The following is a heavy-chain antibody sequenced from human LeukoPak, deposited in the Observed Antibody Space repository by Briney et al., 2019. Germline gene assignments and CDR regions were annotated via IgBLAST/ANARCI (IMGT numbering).Heavy chain of an antibody. J-gene: IGHJ4*02. CDR2: IYTSGST. Sequence: SETLSLTCTVSGGSISSYYWSWIRQPAGKGLEWIGRIYTSGSTNYNPSLKSRVTMSVDTSKNQCTLNLSSVTAADTAVYYCARVGDFAIEDWGQGTLVTVSS. V-gene: IGHV4-4*07. CDR1: GGSISSYY. CDR3: ARVGDFAIED.